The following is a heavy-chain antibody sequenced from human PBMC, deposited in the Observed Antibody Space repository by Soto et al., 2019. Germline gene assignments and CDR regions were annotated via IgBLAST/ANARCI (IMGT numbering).Heavy chain of an antibody. CDR2: ISSATTYI. V-gene: IGHV3-21*04. CDR3: ARIRATDYEIDY. Sequence: GGSLRLSCAASDFAFGSHTMAWVRQAPGKGLEWVSSISSATTYILYVDSVRGRFTISRDNAQNSLFLQMNNLRAEDTAVYFCARIRATDYEIDYWGQGTLVTVSS. D-gene: IGHD3-22*01. CDR1: DFAFGSHT. J-gene: IGHJ4*02.